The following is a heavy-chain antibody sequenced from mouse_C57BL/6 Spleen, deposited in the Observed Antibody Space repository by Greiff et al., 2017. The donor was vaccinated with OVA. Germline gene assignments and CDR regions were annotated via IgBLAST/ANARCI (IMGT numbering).Heavy chain of an antibody. CDR2: IYPGSGNT. CDR1: GYTFTDYY. J-gene: IGHJ2*01. CDR3: ARSDWFDY. Sequence: VQLQQSGAELVRPGASVKLSCKASGYTFTDYYINWVKQRPGQGLEWIARIYPGSGNTYYNEKFKGKATLTAEKSSSTAYMQLSSLTSEDSAVYICARSDWFDYWGQGTTLTVSS. V-gene: IGHV1-76*01.